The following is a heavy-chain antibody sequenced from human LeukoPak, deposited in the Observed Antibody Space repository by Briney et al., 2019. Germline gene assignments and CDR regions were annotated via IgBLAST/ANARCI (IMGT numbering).Heavy chain of an antibody. V-gene: IGHV4-39*07. CDR3: ARSTERNYYYGMDV. D-gene: IGHD4-11*01. J-gene: IGHJ6*02. CDR1: GGSISSGGYY. Sequence: SETLSLTCTVSGGSISSGGYYWSWIRQPPGKGLEWIGEINHSGSTNYNPSLKSRVTISVDTSKNQFSLKLSSVTAADTAVYYCARSTERNYYYGMDVWGQGTTVTVSS. CDR2: INHSGST.